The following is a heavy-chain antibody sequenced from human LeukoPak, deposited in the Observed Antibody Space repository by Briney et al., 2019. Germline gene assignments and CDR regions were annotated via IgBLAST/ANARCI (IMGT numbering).Heavy chain of an antibody. CDR2: INHSGST. Sequence: SQTLSLTCAVYGGSFSGYYWSWIRQPPGKGLEWIGEINHSGSTNYNPSLKSRVTISVDTSKNQFSLKLSSVTAADTAVYYCARGINTVTTQYSDYWGQGTLVTVSS. J-gene: IGHJ4*02. CDR1: GGSFSGYY. CDR3: ARGINTVTTQYSDY. D-gene: IGHD4-11*01. V-gene: IGHV4-34*01.